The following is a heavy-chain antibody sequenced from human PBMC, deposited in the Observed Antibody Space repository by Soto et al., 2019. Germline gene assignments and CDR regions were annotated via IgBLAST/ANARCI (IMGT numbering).Heavy chain of an antibody. CDR2: INPSDGGT. Sequence: QVQLVQSGTEVKKPGASVKVSCKASGYTFTSYCIHWVRQAPGQGLEWMGIINPSDGGTRYAQKLQGRVTMTRDTSTSTIYMEVTSLKSEDTAVYYCTREGNGKPFDPWGQGTLVIVSS. CDR1: GYTFTSYC. J-gene: IGHJ5*02. D-gene: IGHD2-8*01. V-gene: IGHV1-46*01. CDR3: TREGNGKPFDP.